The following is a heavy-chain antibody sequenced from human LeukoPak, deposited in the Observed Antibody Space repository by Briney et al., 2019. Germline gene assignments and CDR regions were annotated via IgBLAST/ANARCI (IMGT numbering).Heavy chain of an antibody. D-gene: IGHD3-10*01. CDR1: GGSISSYY. CDR3: ARDGGEGRYYYYGMDV. V-gene: IGHV4-59*01. Sequence: SETLSLTCTVSGGSISSYYWSWIRQPPGKGLEGIGYIYYSGSTNYNPSLKSRVTISVDTSKNQFSLKLSSVTAADTAVYYCARDGGEGRYYYYGMDVWGQGTTVTVSS. J-gene: IGHJ6*02. CDR2: IYYSGST.